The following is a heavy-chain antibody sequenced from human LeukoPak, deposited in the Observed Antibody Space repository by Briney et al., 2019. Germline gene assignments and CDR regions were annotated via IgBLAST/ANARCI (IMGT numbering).Heavy chain of an antibody. V-gene: IGHV1-2*02. D-gene: IGHD3-22*01. Sequence: ASVKVSCKASGYTFTGYYMHWVRQAPGQGLEWMGWINPNSGGTNYAQKFQGRVTMTRDTSISTAYMELSRLRCDDTAVYYCAREYDSSGYYYGWFDPWGQGTLVTVSS. CDR1: GYTFTGYY. J-gene: IGHJ5*02. CDR2: INPNSGGT. CDR3: AREYDSSGYYYGWFDP.